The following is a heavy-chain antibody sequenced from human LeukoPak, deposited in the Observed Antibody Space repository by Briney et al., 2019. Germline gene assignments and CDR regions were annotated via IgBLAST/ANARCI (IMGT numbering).Heavy chain of an antibody. CDR1: GFIFSSHA. D-gene: IGHD6-19*01. V-gene: IGHV3-74*01. Sequence: PGGSLRLSCETSGFIFSSHAMNWVRQAPGKGLVWVSRINSDGSSTSYADSVKGRFTISRDNAKNTLYLQMNSLRAEDTAVYYCARVGIAVAGTVNYYYYYYMDVWGKGTTVTISS. CDR2: INSDGSST. CDR3: ARVGIAVAGTVNYYYYYYMDV. J-gene: IGHJ6*03.